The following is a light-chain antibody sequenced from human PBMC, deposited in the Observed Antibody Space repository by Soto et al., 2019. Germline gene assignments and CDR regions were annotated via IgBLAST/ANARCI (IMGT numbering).Light chain of an antibody. CDR1: SSDVGGSNH. V-gene: IGLV2-14*01. Sequence: QSALTQPASVSGSPGQSITISCTGTSSDVGGSNHVSWYQQHPGKAPKLMIFDVNSRPSGVSNRFSGSKSGNTASLSISGLQADDEAEYYCSSYATSSTLVLFGGGTKLTVL. CDR2: DVN. CDR3: SSYATSSTLVL. J-gene: IGLJ3*02.